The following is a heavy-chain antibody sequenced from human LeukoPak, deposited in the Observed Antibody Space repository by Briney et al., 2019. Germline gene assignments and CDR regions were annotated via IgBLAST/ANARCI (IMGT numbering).Heavy chain of an antibody. CDR2: INPNSGGT. J-gene: IGHJ4*02. Sequence: GASVKVSCKASGYTFTGYYMHWVRQAPGQGLEWMGWINPNSGGTNYAQKFQGRVTMTRDTSISTAYMELSRLRSDDTAVYYCARGLVVVAATGGDFDYWGQGTLVTVSS. CDR3: ARGLVVVAATGGDFDY. CDR1: GYTFTGYY. V-gene: IGHV1-2*02. D-gene: IGHD2-15*01.